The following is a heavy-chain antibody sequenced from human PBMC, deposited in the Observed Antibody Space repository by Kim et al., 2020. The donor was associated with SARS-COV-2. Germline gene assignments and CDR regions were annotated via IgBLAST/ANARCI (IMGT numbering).Heavy chain of an antibody. CDR3: ARGYSSWYPNWFDP. Sequence: SETLSLICAVYGGSFSGYYWSWIRQPPGKGLEWIGEINHSGSTNYNPSLKSRVTISVDTSKNQFSLKLSSVTAADTAVYYCARGYSSWYPNWFDPWGQGT. D-gene: IGHD6-13*01. CDR2: INHSGST. CDR1: GGSFSGYY. V-gene: IGHV4-34*01. J-gene: IGHJ5*02.